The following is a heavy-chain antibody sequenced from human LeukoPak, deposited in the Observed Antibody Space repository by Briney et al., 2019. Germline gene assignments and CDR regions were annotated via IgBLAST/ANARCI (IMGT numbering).Heavy chain of an antibody. D-gene: IGHD3-16*01. V-gene: IGHV1-2*02. J-gene: IGHJ6*02. Sequence: ASVKVSCKASGYSFTGYFMQWVRQAPGQGLERMGWISPNSGDTNYAQKFQGRVTMTRDTAISTAYMELSRLRSDDAAVYYCARRFYYAMDVWGQGTTVTVSS. CDR3: ARRFYYAMDV. CDR1: GYSFTGYF. CDR2: ISPNSGDT.